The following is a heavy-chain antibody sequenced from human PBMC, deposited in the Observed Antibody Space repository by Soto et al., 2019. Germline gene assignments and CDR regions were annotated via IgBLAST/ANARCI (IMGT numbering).Heavy chain of an antibody. V-gene: IGHV4-39*01. CDR2: IYYSGST. CDR3: AKPEAAAGLIDY. Sequence: PSETLSLTCTVSGGSISSSSYYWGWIRQPPGKGLEWIGSIYYSGSTYYNPSLKSRVTISVDTSKNQFSLKLSSVTAADTAVYDCAKPEAAAGLIDYWGQGTLVTVSS. J-gene: IGHJ4*02. D-gene: IGHD6-13*01. CDR1: GGSISSSSYY.